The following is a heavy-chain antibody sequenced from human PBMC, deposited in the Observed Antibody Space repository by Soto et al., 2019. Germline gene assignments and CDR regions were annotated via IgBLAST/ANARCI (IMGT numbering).Heavy chain of an antibody. V-gene: IGHV3-53*02. CDR2: LYFYGSA. CDR3: ARVGTSESFFDY. J-gene: IGHJ4*02. CDR1: GFKVSDNR. Sequence: EVQLVESGGGLIQPGGSPRLSCVVSGFKVSDNRMTWVRQAPGQGLEWVSDLYFYGSANFADSVRGRFTISKDDSKNTVYLQMSNLRAEDTAVYYCARVGTSESFFDYWGQGTLVTVSP. D-gene: IGHD7-27*01.